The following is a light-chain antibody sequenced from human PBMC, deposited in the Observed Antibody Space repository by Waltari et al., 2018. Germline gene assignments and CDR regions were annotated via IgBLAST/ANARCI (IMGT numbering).Light chain of an antibody. CDR1: KNVNTY. Sequence: EIVLTQSPGTLSLSPGERATLTCRASKNVNTYLAWYQQRPGQAPRLLISDASHRAAGVPARFSGSGSGTDFTLTINSLEPEDFAVYYCQQRNDWPPRPTFGQGTKVEVK. CDR2: DAS. V-gene: IGKV3-11*01. J-gene: IGKJ1*01. CDR3: QQRNDWPPRPT.